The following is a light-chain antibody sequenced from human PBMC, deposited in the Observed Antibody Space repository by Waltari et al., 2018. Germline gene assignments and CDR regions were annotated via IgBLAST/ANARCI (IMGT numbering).Light chain of an antibody. J-gene: IGLJ3*02. CDR3: TSYTLLTFTWQ. CDR1: FRAARDFNF. CDR2: AVA. V-gene: IGLV2-14*03. Sequence: QSDLTQPASVSGSLGQSITISCTAPFRAARDFNFISWFQQPPGKAPKLLFFAVANRPSGISTRFSASPSGDTASLTISGLRPEDEATYYCTSYTLLTFTWQFGGGTQLTVV.